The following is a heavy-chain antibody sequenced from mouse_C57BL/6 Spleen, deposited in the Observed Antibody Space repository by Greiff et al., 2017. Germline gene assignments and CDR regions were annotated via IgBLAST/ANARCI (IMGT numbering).Heavy chain of an antibody. D-gene: IGHD1-1*01. CDR2: ISSGSSTI. J-gene: IGHJ4*01. Sequence: EVKLVESGGGLVKPGGSLKLSCAASGFTFSDYGMHWVRQAPEKGLEWVAYISSGSSTIYYADTVKGRFTISRDNAKNTLFLQMTSLRSEDTAMYYCARPHYYGSSYGYAMDYWGQGTSVTVSS. CDR3: ARPHYYGSSYGYAMDY. V-gene: IGHV5-17*01. CDR1: GFTFSDYG.